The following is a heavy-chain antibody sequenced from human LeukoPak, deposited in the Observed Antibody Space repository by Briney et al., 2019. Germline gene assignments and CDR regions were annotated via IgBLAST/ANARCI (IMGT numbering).Heavy chain of an antibody. Sequence: SETLSLTCAVYGGSFSGYYWSWIRQPPGKGLEWIGEINHSGSTNYNPSLKSRVTISVDTSKNQFSLKLSSVTAADTAVYYCARGVHDSSGYLYYFDYWGEGTLVTVSS. CDR2: INHSGST. V-gene: IGHV4-34*01. CDR3: ARGVHDSSGYLYYFDY. J-gene: IGHJ4*02. CDR1: GGSFSGYY. D-gene: IGHD3-22*01.